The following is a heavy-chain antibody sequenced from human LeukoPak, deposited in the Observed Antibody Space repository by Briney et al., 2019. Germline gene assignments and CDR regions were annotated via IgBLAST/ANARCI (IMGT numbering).Heavy chain of an antibody. CDR2: ISGSGGST. CDR1: GFTFSSYE. V-gene: IGHV3-23*01. CDR3: VRDPPTSDIVAALYGWFDP. J-gene: IGHJ5*02. Sequence: GGSVRLSCAASGFTFSSYEMNWVRQAPGKGLEWVSAISGSGGSTYYADSVKGRFTISRDNSKNTLYLQMSSLRAEDTAVYYCVRDPPTSDIVAALYGWFDPWGQGTLVTVSS. D-gene: IGHD5-12*01.